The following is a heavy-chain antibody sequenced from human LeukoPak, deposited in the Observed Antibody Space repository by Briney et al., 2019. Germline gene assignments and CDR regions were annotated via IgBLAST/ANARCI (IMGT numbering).Heavy chain of an antibody. V-gene: IGHV3-53*01. CDR1: GFIVSSNY. D-gene: IGHD3-10*01. CDR3: ANDYGSGSYYLYYFDY. CDR2: IYSGGST. J-gene: IGHJ4*02. Sequence: PGGSLRLSCAASGFIVSSNYMSWVRQAPGKGLEWVSVIYSGGSTYYADSVRGRFTISRDNSKSTLYLQMNSLRAEDTAVYYCANDYGSGSYYLYYFDYWGQGTLVTVSS.